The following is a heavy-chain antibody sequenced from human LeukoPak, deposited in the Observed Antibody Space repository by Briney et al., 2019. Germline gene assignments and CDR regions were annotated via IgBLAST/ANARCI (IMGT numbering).Heavy chain of an antibody. CDR1: GGSFSGYY. CDR2: INHSGST. Sequence: SETLSLTCAVYGGSFSGYYWSWIRQPPGKGLEWIGEINHSGSTNYNLSLKSRVTISVDTSKNQFSLKLSSVTAADTAVYYCARVRIVVVAAVRAFDIWGQGTMVTVSS. J-gene: IGHJ3*02. V-gene: IGHV4-34*01. CDR3: ARVRIVVVAAVRAFDI. D-gene: IGHD2-15*01.